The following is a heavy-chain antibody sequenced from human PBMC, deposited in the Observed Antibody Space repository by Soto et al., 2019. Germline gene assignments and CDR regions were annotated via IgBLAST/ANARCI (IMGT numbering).Heavy chain of an antibody. V-gene: IGHV1-18*01. Sequence: QVHLVQSGAEVKKPGASVKVSCTASGYTFTNFGISWVRQAPGQGLEWMGWISAYNGNTNYAQKFQGRVIMTTDTSLSTAYMELRSLSSADTAVYYCARGGAPIDYWCQGTLVTVSS. CDR1: GYTFTNFG. D-gene: IGHD3-16*01. CDR2: ISAYNGNT. CDR3: ARGGAPIDY. J-gene: IGHJ4*02.